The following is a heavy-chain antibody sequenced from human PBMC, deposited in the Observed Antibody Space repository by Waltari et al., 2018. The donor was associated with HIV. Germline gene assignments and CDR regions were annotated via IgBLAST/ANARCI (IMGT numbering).Heavy chain of an antibody. V-gene: IGHV5-51*01. J-gene: IGHJ4*02. CDR2: IHPGGDADT. CDR1: GFSFDDFW. D-gene: IGHD1-1*01. CDR3: MAQEYDSPFRAY. Sequence: EELLVQSGAEVRKPGESLKISCQTSGFSFDDFWIGWVRQMPGKGLEWVAIIHPGGDADTRYNSSCRGHVIISADKSITTAYLQWNSLSVSDTAIYYCMAQEYDSPFRAYWGRGSQVTVSS.